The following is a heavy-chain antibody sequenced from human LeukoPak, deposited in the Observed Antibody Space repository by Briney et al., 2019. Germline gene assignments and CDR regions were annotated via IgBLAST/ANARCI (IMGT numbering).Heavy chain of an antibody. J-gene: IGHJ2*01. CDR1: GASISDYS. CDR3: ARVRSNDWYFDL. V-gene: IGHV4-59*01. Sequence: SETLSLTCTVSGASISDYSWSWIRQPPGKGLEWIGSISYSGNINYNPSLESRVSISVDSSKKQFSLMVSSVTAADTAVYYYARVRSNDWYFDLWGRGTLVAVSS. CDR2: ISYSGNI.